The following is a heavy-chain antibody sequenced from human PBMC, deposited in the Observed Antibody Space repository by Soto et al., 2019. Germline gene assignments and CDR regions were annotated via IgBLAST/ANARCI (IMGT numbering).Heavy chain of an antibody. Sequence: PSETLSLTCSVSGGTINSGDYFWSWIRQTPGKGLEWIGSIFYTGSTYYSPSLKSRASMSMDTSKNLFSRRLRSLTAADTAVYFCARGKATLYRHYYFDYWCQGTPVTV. J-gene: IGHJ4*02. CDR1: GGTINSGDYF. CDR2: IFYTGST. V-gene: IGHV4-30-4*01. D-gene: IGHD5-12*01. CDR3: ARGKATLYRHYYFDY.